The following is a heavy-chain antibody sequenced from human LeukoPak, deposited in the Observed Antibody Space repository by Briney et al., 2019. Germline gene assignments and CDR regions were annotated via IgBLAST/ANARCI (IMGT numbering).Heavy chain of an antibody. CDR2: IKSKTDGGTT. V-gene: IGHV3-15*01. CDR3: STEGVWSYYFDY. D-gene: IGHD2-21*01. Sequence: VGSLRLSCAASGFTFINAWMSWVRQAPGKGLEWVGRIKSKTDGGTTDYAAPVKGRFTISRDDSKNTLYLQMNSLKTEDTAVYYCSTEGVWSYYFDYWGQGTLVTVPS. CDR1: GFTFINAW. J-gene: IGHJ4*02.